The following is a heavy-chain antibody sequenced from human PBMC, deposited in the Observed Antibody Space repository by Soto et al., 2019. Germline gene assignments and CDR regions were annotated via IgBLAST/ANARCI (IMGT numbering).Heavy chain of an antibody. J-gene: IGHJ6*02. V-gene: IGHV4-38-2*01. CDR1: GYSITSVHY. CDR3: ARRIEMTTMKTGMDV. Sequence: SETLSLTCDVSGYSITSVHYWGWIRQPPGKGLEWIGIIHHSGSTYYNPSLKSRLTISIDTSRNRFSLKLTSVTAADTAVYYCARRIEMTTMKTGMDVWGQGTTVTV. CDR2: IHHSGST.